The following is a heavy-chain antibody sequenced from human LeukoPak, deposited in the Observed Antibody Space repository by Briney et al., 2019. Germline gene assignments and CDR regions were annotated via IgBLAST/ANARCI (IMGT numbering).Heavy chain of an antibody. CDR1: GGSISSSSYY. Sequence: SETLSLTCTVSGGSISSSSYYWGWIRQPPGKGLEWIGSIYYSGSTYYNPSLKSRVTISVDTSKNQFSLKLTSVTAADTAVYYCARGPTSESGSSTHMFDYWGQGTLVTVSS. J-gene: IGHJ4*02. CDR2: IYYSGST. CDR3: ARGPTSESGSSTHMFDY. D-gene: IGHD6-6*01. V-gene: IGHV4-39*01.